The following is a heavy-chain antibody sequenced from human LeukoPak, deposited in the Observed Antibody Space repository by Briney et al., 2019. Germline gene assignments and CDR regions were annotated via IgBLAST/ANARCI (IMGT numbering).Heavy chain of an antibody. CDR2: IYSSGST. CDR1: GDSISSYY. V-gene: IGHV4-4*07. CDR3: ARGGDYGSGSYLVVDP. J-gene: IGHJ5*02. D-gene: IGHD3-10*01. Sequence: SETLSLTCTVSGDSISSYYWSWIRQPAGKGLEWIGRIYSSGSTNYKSSLKSRIRMSVDTSKNQFSLRLSSVTAADTAVYYCARGGDYGSGSYLVVDPWGQGTLVTVSS.